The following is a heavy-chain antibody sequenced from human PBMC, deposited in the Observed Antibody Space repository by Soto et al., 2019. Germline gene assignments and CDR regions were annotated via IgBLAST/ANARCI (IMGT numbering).Heavy chain of an antibody. J-gene: IGHJ4*02. CDR2: INAGNGNT. D-gene: IGHD6-6*01. Sequence: ASVKVSCKASGYTFTSYAMHWVRQAPGQRLEWMGWINAGNGNTKYSQKFQGRVTITRDTSASTAYMELSSLRSEDTAVYYCARDVLAEYSSSYYFDYWGQGTLVTVSS. V-gene: IGHV1-3*01. CDR3: ARDVLAEYSSSYYFDY. CDR1: GYTFTSYA.